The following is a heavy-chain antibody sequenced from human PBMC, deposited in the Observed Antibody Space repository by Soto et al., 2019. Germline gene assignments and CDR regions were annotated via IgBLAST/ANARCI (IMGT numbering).Heavy chain of an antibody. CDR2: ISAYNGNT. Sequence: ASVKVSCKASGYTFTSYGISWVRQAPGQGLEWMGWISAYNGNTNYAQKLQGRVTMTTDTSTSTAYMELNSLRAEDTAVYYCARDLSYSGYDCDAFDIWGQGTMVTVSS. J-gene: IGHJ3*02. CDR1: GYTFTSYG. D-gene: IGHD5-12*01. V-gene: IGHV1-18*01. CDR3: ARDLSYSGYDCDAFDI.